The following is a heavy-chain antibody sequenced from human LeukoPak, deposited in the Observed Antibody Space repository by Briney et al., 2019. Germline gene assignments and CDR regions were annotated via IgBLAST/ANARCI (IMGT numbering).Heavy chain of an antibody. Sequence: SETLSLTCAGYGGTFSGKYWRWIGQAPGKGLEGRGETYHSGNTNYTPSLKRRVTISVDTSKNQFSLTLSSVTAADTAVYYCARGPIFSNYYYYYGMDVWGQGTTVTVSS. CDR1: GGTFSGKY. J-gene: IGHJ6*02. CDR3: ARGPIFSNYYYYYGMDV. V-gene: IGHV4-34*01. D-gene: IGHD3-3*01. CDR2: TYHSGNT.